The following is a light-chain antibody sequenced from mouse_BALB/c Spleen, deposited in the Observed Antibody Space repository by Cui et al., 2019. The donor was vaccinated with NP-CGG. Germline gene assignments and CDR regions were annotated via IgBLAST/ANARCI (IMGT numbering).Light chain of an antibody. J-gene: IGLJ1*01. CDR3: ALWYSNHWV. CDR2: GTN. Sequence: HAVVTQESALTTSPGETVTLTCRSSTGAVTTSNYANWVQEKPDHLVTGLIGGTNNRAPGVPARFSGFLIGDKAALTITGAQTEDEAIYFCALWYSNHWVFGGGTKLTVL. V-gene: IGLV1*01. CDR1: TGAVTTSNY.